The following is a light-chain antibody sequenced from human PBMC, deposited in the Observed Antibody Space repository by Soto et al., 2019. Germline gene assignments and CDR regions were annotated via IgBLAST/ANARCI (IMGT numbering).Light chain of an antibody. V-gene: IGKV3-15*01. CDR2: GAS. J-gene: IGKJ5*01. Sequence: EIVMTQSPATLSVSSGERSTLSCRASQSVSSNLAWSQQKPGQAPRLLIYGASTRAIGIPARFSGSGSGTEFTLTISSLQSEDFVVYYCQQYNNWPPTFGQGTRLEIK. CDR3: QQYNNWPPT. CDR1: QSVSSN.